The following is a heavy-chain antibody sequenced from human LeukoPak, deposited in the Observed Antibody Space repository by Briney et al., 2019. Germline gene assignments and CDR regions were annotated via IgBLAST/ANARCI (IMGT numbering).Heavy chain of an antibody. CDR1: GGSISSYY. V-gene: IGHV4-39*07. CDR3: ARNPYDYVWGSYRYGWFDP. D-gene: IGHD3-16*02. Sequence: SETLSLTCTVSGGSISSYYWGWIRQPPGQGLEWIGSIYYSGSTYYNPSLKRRVTISVDTSKNQFSLNLSSVTAADTAVYYCARNPYDYVWGSYRYGWFDPWGQGTLVTVYS. CDR2: IYYSGST. J-gene: IGHJ5*02.